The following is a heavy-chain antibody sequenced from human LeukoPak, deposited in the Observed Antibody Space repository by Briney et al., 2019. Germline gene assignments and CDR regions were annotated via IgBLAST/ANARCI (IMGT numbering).Heavy chain of an antibody. CDR2: INSDGSST. CDR1: GFTFSSYW. CDR3: AREGSSWYLGFDP. J-gene: IGHJ5*02. Sequence: GGSLRLSCAASGFTFSSYWMHWVRQAPGEGLVWVSRINSDGSSTSYADSVKGRFTISRDNAKNTLYLQMNSLRAEDTAVYYCAREGSSWYLGFDPWGQGTLVTVSS. D-gene: IGHD6-13*01. V-gene: IGHV3-74*01.